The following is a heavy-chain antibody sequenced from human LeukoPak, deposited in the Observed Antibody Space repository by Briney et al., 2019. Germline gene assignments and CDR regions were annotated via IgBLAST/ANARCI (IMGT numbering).Heavy chain of an antibody. J-gene: IGHJ6*02. CDR2: ISSSGSTI. Sequence: AGGSLRLSCAASGFTFSSYEMNWVRQAPGKGLEWVSYISSSGSTIYYADSVKGRFTISRDNAKNSLYLQMNSLRAEDTALYYCARDPGYYYYGMDVWGQGTTVVVSS. CDR1: GFTFSSYE. V-gene: IGHV3-48*03. CDR3: ARDPGYYYYGMDV.